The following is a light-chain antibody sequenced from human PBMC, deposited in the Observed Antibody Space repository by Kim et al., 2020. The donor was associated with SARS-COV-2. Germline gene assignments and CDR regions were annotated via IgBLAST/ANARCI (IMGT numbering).Light chain of an antibody. V-gene: IGLV2-14*01. CDR2: DVS. Sequence: QSALTQPASVSGSPGQSITISCTGTSTDVGGYNYVSWYQQYPDKAPKLMIYDVSKRPSGVSNRFSGSKSGNTASLSISGLQAEDEGDYYCSSYTSSDTGVFGGGTQLTVL. CDR1: STDVGGYNY. CDR3: SSYTSSDTGV. J-gene: IGLJ3*02.